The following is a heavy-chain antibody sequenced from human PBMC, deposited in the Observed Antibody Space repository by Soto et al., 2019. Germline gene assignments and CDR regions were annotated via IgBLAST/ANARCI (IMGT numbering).Heavy chain of an antibody. V-gene: IGHV3-21*01. Sequence: EVQLVESGGGLVKPGGSLRLSCAASGFTFSGYTMTWVRQAPGKGLEWVSSISTNSNYIYYADSVKGRFTISRDNAKNSLSLHMNSLRADDTGVYYCALDLLPFDPWGQGTLVTVS. CDR1: GFTFSGYT. J-gene: IGHJ5*02. CDR3: ALDLLPFDP. CDR2: ISTNSNYI.